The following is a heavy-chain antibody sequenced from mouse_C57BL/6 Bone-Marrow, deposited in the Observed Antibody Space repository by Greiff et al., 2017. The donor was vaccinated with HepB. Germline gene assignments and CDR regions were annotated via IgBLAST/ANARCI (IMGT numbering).Heavy chain of an antibody. J-gene: IGHJ2*01. CDR3: TTTIVKVY. CDR1: GFNIKDDY. D-gene: IGHD2-5*01. CDR2: IDPENGDT. V-gene: IGHV14-4*01. Sequence: QSGAELVRPGASVKLSCTASGFNIKDDYMHWVKQRPEQGLEWIGWIDPENGDTEYASKFQGKATIPADTSSNTAYLQLSSLTSEDTAVYYCTTTIVKVYWGQGTTLTVSS.